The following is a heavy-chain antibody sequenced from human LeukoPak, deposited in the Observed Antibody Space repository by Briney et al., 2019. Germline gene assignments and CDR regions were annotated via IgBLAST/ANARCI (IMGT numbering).Heavy chain of an antibody. J-gene: IGHJ3*02. Sequence: ETLSLTCTVSGSISGYYWSWIRQPPGKGLEWIGYIYTSGSTNYNPSLESRVTISVDTSKNQFSLKLSSVTAADTAVYYCARYAPLTTGTTMAFDIWGQGTMVTVSS. D-gene: IGHD1-1*01. CDR1: GSISGYY. CDR2: IYTSGST. V-gene: IGHV4-4*09. CDR3: ARYAPLTTGTTMAFDI.